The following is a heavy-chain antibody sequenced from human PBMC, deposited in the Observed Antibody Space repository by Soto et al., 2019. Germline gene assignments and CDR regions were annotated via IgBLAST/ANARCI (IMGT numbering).Heavy chain of an antibody. CDR2: ISGSGDET. J-gene: IGHJ4*02. CDR1: GFLFSSHA. V-gene: IGHV3-23*01. Sequence: PGGSLRLSCATAGFLFSSHAMCWVRQAAGMGLQFVSCISGSGDETFYAGSVKGRFTISRDNSENTLHLQMNSLRTEDTATYYCARRGTSAWGHFDNWGQGTLVTVSS. CDR3: ARRGTSAWGHFDN. D-gene: IGHD1-26*01.